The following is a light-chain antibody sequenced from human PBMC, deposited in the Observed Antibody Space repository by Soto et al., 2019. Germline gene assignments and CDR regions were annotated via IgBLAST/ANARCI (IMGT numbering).Light chain of an antibody. Sequence: DIQMTQSPSSLSASVGDRVTITCQASQDISNYLNWYQQKPGKAPKLLIYYASNLETGVPSRFSGSGSGTDFTFTISSLQPEDIATYYCQQYDNLPPMYTVGQGTKLEIK. CDR1: QDISNY. CDR3: QQYDNLPPMYT. J-gene: IGKJ2*01. CDR2: YAS. V-gene: IGKV1-33*01.